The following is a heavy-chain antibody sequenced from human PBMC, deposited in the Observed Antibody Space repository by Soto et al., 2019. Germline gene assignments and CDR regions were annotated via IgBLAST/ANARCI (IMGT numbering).Heavy chain of an antibody. J-gene: IGHJ6*02. CDR1: GYTFTGYY. CDR2: INPNSGGT. D-gene: IGHD2-15*01. CDR3: ANLGYCSGGSCYSYYYYGMDV. V-gene: IGHV1-2*02. Sequence: AASVKVSCKASGYTFTGYYMHWVRQAPGQGLEWMGWINPNSGGTNYAQKFQGRVTMTRDTSISTAYMELSRLRSDDTAVYYCANLGYCSGGSCYSYYYYGMDVWGQGTTVTVSS.